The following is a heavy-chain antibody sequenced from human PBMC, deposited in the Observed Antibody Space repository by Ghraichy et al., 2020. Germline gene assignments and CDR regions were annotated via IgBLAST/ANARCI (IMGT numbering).Heavy chain of an antibody. CDR2: IYYSGST. V-gene: IGHV4-39*01. D-gene: IGHD3-9*01. CDR3: ARLYFDWLLQPSGMDV. Sequence: SETLSLTCTVSGGSISSSSYYWGWIRQPPGKGLEWIGSIYYSGSTYYNPSLKSRVTISVDTSKNQFSLKLSSVTAADTAVYYWARLYFDWLLQPSGMDVWGQGTTVTVSS. CDR1: GGSISSSSYY. J-gene: IGHJ6*02.